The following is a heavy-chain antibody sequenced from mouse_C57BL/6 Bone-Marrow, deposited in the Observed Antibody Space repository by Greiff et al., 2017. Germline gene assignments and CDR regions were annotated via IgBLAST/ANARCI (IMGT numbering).Heavy chain of an antibody. V-gene: IGHV1-64*01. D-gene: IGHD2-12*01. CDR3: ARGAYYRGYFDV. Sequence: QVQLQQPGAELVKPGASVKLSCKASGYTFTSYWMHWVKQRPGQGLEWIGMINPNSGSTNYTEKFKSKATLTVDKSSSTAYMQLSSLTSEDSAVYYGARGAYYRGYFDVWGTGTTVTVSS. J-gene: IGHJ1*03. CDR1: GYTFTSYW. CDR2: INPNSGST.